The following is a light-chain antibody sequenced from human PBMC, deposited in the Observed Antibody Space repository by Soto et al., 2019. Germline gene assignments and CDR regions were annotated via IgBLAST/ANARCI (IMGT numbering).Light chain of an antibody. Sequence: IVLTQSPGSLSLSPRERATLSFRASQSVSTNLAWYQQKPGQAPRLLIYGTSTRATGIPGRFSGSGSGTEFTLTISSLQSEDFAVYYCQQYNHWWTFGQGTKVDIK. V-gene: IGKV3-15*01. CDR1: QSVSTN. CDR2: GTS. J-gene: IGKJ1*01. CDR3: QQYNHWWT.